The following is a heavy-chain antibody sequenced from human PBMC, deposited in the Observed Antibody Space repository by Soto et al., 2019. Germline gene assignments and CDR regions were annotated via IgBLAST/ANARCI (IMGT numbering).Heavy chain of an antibody. D-gene: IGHD6-6*01. CDR2: IYYSGST. J-gene: IGHJ6*02. V-gene: IGHV4-61*01. Sequence: PSETLSLTCTVSGGSVSSGSYYWSWIQQPPGKGLEWIGYIYYSGSTNYNPSLESRVTISVDTSKNQLSLKLSSVNTADTDVYYCASERYISSFFGMDVLGQGTTVTVSS. CDR1: GGSVSSGSYY. CDR3: ASERYISSFFGMDV.